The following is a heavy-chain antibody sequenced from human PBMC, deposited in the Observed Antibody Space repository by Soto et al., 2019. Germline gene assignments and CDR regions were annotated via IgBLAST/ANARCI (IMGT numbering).Heavy chain of an antibody. CDR1: GFTFSSYG. D-gene: IGHD3-22*01. V-gene: IGHV3-30*03. CDR2: ISYDGSNK. CDR3: VRDQDSRGYSVFNH. J-gene: IGHJ4*02. Sequence: GGSLRLSCAASGFTFSSYGMHWVRQAPGKGLEWVAVISYDGSNKYYTDSVKGRFTISRDNSKNTLYLQMNSLRAEDTAVYFCVRDQDSRGYSVFNHWGQGAQVTVSS.